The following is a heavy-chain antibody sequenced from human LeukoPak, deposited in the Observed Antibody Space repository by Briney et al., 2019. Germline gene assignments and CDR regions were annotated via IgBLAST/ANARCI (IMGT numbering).Heavy chain of an antibody. D-gene: IGHD6-13*01. V-gene: IGHV3-23*01. J-gene: IGHJ4*02. CDR3: ARGPYSSSWYPSKRDYFDY. CDR2: ISGSGGST. CDR1: GFTFSSYG. Sequence: GGSLILSCAASGFTFSSYGMSWVRQAPGKGLEWVSAISGSGGSTYYADSVKGRFTISRDNAKNSLYLQMNSLRAEDTAVYYSARGPYSSSWYPSKRDYFDYWGQGTLVTVSS.